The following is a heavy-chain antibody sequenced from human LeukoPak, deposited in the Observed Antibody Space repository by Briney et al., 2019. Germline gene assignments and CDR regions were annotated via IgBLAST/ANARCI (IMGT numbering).Heavy chain of an antibody. Sequence: GSSVKVSCKASGGTFSSYAISWVRQAPGQGLEWMGGIIPIFGTANYAQKFQGRVTITADESTSTAYMELSSLRSEDTAVYYCARGNSSNWAYYYYMDVWGKGTTVTVSS. CDR2: IIPIFGTA. CDR3: ARGNSSNWAYYYYMDV. D-gene: IGHD6-13*01. V-gene: IGHV1-69*01. CDR1: GGTFSSYA. J-gene: IGHJ6*03.